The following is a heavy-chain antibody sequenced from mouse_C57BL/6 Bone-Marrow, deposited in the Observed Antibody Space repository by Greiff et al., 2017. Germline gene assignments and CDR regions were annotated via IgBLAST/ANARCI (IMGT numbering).Heavy chain of an antibody. CDR3: AGPCDYLWAMDC. CDR1: GYAFTNYL. V-gene: IGHV1-54*01. D-gene: IGHD2-4*01. Sequence: QVQLKQSGAELVRPGTSVKVSCKASGYAFTNYLIEWVKQRPGQGLEWIGVINPGSGGTNYNEKFKGKATLTADTSSSTAYMQLSSLTSADSAVYYCAGPCDYLWAMDCWGQGTSVTVSA. CDR2: INPGSGGT. J-gene: IGHJ4*01.